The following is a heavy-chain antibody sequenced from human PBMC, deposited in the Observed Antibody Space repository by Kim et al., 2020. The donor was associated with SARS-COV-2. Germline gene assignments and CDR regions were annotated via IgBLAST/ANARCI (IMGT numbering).Heavy chain of an antibody. D-gene: IGHD2-21*02. V-gene: IGHV4-39*01. CDR3: ARQQHIVVVTAIRFWFDP. CDR2: IYYSGST. J-gene: IGHJ5*02. CDR1: GGSISSSSYY. Sequence: SETLSLTCTVSGGSISSSSYYWGWIRQPPGKGLEWIGSIYYSGSTYYNPSLKSRVTISVDTSKNQFSLKLSSVTAADTAVYYCARQQHIVVVTAIRFWFDPWPGNPGHRLL.